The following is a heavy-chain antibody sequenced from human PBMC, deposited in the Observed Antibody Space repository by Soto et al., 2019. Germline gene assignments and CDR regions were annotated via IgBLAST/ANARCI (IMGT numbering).Heavy chain of an antibody. Sequence: QVQLVQSGVEVKKPGSSVKVSCKASGGTFSSYAINWVRQAPGQGLEWMGGIIPIFGTADYAQKFQGRVTITADQSTSTAYMELSSLRSEDTAVYYCAQCLLGVNYYYGMDVWGQGTTVTVSS. J-gene: IGHJ6*02. CDR2: IIPIFGTA. V-gene: IGHV1-69*12. CDR1: GGTFSSYA. D-gene: IGHD3-16*01. CDR3: AQCLLGVNYYYGMDV.